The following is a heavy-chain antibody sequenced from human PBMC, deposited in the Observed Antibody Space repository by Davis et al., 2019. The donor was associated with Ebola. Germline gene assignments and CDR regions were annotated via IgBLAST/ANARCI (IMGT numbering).Heavy chain of an antibody. CDR2: IDQRGST. CDR3: ARDYYDSSGYIWYFDL. D-gene: IGHD3-22*01. Sequence: SETLSLTCAVYGGSFSGYHWSWIRQSPGKGLDWIGEIDQRGSTDYNPSLKSRVTISIDRSKNQFSLKLSSVTAADTAVYYCARDYYDSSGYIWYFDLWGRGTLVTVSS. V-gene: IGHV4-34*01. CDR1: GGSFSGYH. J-gene: IGHJ2*01.